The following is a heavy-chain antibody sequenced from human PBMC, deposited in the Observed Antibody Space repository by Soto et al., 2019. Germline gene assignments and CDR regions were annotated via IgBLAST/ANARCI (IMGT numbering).Heavy chain of an antibody. D-gene: IGHD1-1*01. CDR3: ARDWGTTGTPVYYMDV. J-gene: IGHJ6*03. Sequence: PGGSLRLSCAASGFTFSSYWMHWVRQPPGKGLVWVSRISYDGSSTNYADSVKGRFTISRDNAKNSLYLQMNSLSVEDTAVYYCARDWGTTGTPVYYMDVWGKGTTVTVSS. CDR2: ISYDGSST. CDR1: GFTFSSYW. V-gene: IGHV3-74*01.